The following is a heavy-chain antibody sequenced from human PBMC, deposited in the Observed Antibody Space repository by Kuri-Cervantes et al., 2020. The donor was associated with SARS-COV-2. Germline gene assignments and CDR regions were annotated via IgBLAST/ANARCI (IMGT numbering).Heavy chain of an antibody. D-gene: IGHD3-10*01. CDR3: ARQGTGYYGSGSYYYYDDGMDV. V-gene: IGHV4-39*01. J-gene: IGHJ6*02. CDR2: IYYSGSN. CDR1: GCYISSSSNY. Sequence: GSLRLSCTVSGCYISSSSNYWGWVRQRPGKGLEWIGSIYYSGSNYYNPSLQSRVNITVDTSKNQFSLMPSHMSAADTAVYYCARQGTGYYGSGSYYYYDDGMDVWGQGTTVTVSS.